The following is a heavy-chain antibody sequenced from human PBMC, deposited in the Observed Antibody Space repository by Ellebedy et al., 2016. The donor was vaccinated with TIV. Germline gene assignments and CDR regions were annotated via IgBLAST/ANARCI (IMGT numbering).Heavy chain of an antibody. V-gene: IGHV3-48*02. CDR2: MSSSTGDN. CDR3: AREGRDGYNPYFDY. D-gene: IGHD5-24*01. CDR1: GFRFSTNS. Sequence: GGSLRLSCAASGFRFSTNSMAWVRQAPGKGLEWVSYMSSSTGDNYYADSVKGRFTLSRVNAENSVYLQMNSLRDEDTAVYYCAREGRDGYNPYFDYWGQGILVTVSS. J-gene: IGHJ4*02.